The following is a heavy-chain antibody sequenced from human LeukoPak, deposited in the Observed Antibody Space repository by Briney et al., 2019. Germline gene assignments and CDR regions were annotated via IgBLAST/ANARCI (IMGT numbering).Heavy chain of an antibody. CDR3: ARDLGSTPTDY. J-gene: IGHJ4*02. D-gene: IGHD2-15*01. CDR1: GYTFTSYY. Sequence: ASVKVSCKASGYTFTSYYMHWVRQAPGQGLEWMGIINPSGGSTSYAQKFQGRVTMSRDTSTSTVYMELSSLRSEDTAVYYCARDLGSTPTDYWGQGTLVTVSS. CDR2: INPSGGST. V-gene: IGHV1-46*01.